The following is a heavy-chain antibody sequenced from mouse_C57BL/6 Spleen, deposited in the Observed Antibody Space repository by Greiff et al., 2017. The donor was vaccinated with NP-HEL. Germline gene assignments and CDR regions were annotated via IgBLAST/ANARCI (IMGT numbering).Heavy chain of an antibody. D-gene: IGHD4-1*01. J-gene: IGHJ4*01. CDR1: GYTFTSYW. Sequence: VQLQQPGAELVRPGTSVKLSCKASGYTFTSYWMHWVKQRPGQGLEWIGVIDPSDSYTNYNQKFKGKATLTVDTSSSTAYMQLSSLTSEDSAVDYCARKGANREGAMDYWGQGTSVTVSS. CDR3: ARKGANREGAMDY. V-gene: IGHV1-59*01. CDR2: IDPSDSYT.